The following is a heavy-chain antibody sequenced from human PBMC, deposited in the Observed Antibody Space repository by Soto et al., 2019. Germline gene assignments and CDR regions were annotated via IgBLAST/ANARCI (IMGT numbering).Heavy chain of an antibody. CDR2: ISGSGGST. V-gene: IGHV3-23*01. D-gene: IGHD6-19*01. Sequence: LRLSCAASGFTFSSSAMTWVRQAPGKGLEWVSAISGSGGSTYHADSVKGRFTISRDSSRNTVYLQMNSLRAEDTAVYYCAKHSSGGRFFDYWGQGTLVTVSS. CDR1: GFTFSSSA. J-gene: IGHJ4*02. CDR3: AKHSSGGRFFDY.